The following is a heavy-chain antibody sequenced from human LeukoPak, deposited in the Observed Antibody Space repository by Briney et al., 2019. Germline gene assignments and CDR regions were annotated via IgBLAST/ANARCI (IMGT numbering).Heavy chain of an antibody. J-gene: IGHJ1*01. D-gene: IGHD3-22*01. Sequence: PGGSLRLSCAASGFTFDDYGMSWVRQAPGKGLEWVSGINWNGGSTGYADSVKGRFTISRDNAKNSLYLQMNSLRAEDTAVYYCATYNSRNAREFQSWGQGTLVTVSS. CDR1: GFTFDDYG. CDR3: ATYNSRNAREFQS. CDR2: INWNGGST. V-gene: IGHV3-20*04.